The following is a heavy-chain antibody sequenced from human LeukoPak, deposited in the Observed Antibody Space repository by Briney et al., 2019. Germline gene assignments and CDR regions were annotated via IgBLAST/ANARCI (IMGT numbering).Heavy chain of an antibody. CDR1: GFTFSGHV. CDR3: VKDGTHWDFDY. CDR2: IRVDASDK. J-gene: IGHJ4*02. Sequence: PEGSLRLSCAAPGFTFSGHVMHWVRQAPGKGLEWVAFIRVDASDKYYADSVRGRFTISRDNSKDTLYLQMNSLRADDTAVYYCVKDGTHWDFDYWGRGALVTVSS. D-gene: IGHD7-27*01. V-gene: IGHV3-30*02.